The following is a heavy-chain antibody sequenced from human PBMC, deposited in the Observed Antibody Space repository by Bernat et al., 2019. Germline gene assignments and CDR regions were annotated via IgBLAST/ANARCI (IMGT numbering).Heavy chain of an antibody. Sequence: EVQLVESGGGLVQPGGSLRLSCAASGFTFSSYWMHWVRQAPGKGLVWVSRTNNDGSATYYADSVAGRFTISRDNAKNTLYLQMNSLRAEDTAIYYCATINFPGYWGQGALVTVSS. CDR2: TNNDGSAT. CDR3: ATINFPGY. J-gene: IGHJ4*02. D-gene: IGHD2-21*01. CDR1: GFTFSSYW. V-gene: IGHV3-74*01.